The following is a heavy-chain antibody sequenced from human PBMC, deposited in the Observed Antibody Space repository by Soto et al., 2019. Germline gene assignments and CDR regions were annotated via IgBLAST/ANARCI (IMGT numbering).Heavy chain of an antibody. CDR2: FDPEDGET. CDR3: ATSVAVLLWFGRGGMDV. V-gene: IGHV1-24*01. Sequence: ASVKVSCKVSGYTLTELSMHWVRQAPGKGLEWMGGFDPEDGETIYAQKFQGRVTMTEDTSTDTAYMELSSLRSEDTAVYHCATSVAVLLWFGRGGMDVWGKGTTVTVSS. D-gene: IGHD3-10*01. J-gene: IGHJ6*03. CDR1: GYTLTELS.